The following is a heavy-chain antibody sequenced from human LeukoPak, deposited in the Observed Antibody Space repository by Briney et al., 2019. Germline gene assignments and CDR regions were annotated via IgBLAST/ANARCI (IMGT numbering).Heavy chain of an antibody. J-gene: IGHJ4*02. CDR3: ARHSLTLGFDY. CDR1: GGSISSSIYY. V-gene: IGHV4-39*01. D-gene: IGHD3-16*01. Sequence: SGTLSVTCTGSGGSISSSIYYWGWLRQPPGKGLEWIGTICYSGCTYYHPSLKRRVTISVDTSKKQSPQKLSSVTAADTAVYYCARHSLTLGFDYWGQGTLVTVSS. CDR2: ICYSGCT.